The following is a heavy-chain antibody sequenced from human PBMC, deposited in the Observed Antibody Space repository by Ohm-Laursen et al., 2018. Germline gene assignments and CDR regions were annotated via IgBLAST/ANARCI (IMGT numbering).Heavy chain of an antibody. CDR3: ARHIVVVTATGPFDY. D-gene: IGHD2-21*02. Sequence: GSLKLSCAASGFTFSDYYMSWIRQAPGKGLEWVSYISSSGSTIYYVDSVKGRFTISRDNAKNSLYLQMNSLRAEDTAVYYCARHIVVVTATGPFDYWGQGTLVTVSS. CDR2: ISSSGSTI. CDR1: GFTFSDYY. V-gene: IGHV3-11*01. J-gene: IGHJ4*02.